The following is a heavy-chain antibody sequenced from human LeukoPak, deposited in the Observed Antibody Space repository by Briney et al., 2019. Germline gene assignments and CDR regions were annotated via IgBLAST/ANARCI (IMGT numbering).Heavy chain of an antibody. CDR2: IRYDGSNK. J-gene: IGHJ4*02. CDR3: AKFYGSGSYGTFDY. Sequence: GGSLRLSCAASGFTFSSYGMHWVRQAPGRGLEWVAFIRYDGSNKYYADSVKGRFTIPRDNSKNTLYLQMNSLRAEDTAVYHCAKFYGSGSYGTFDYWGQGTLVTVSS. CDR1: GFTFSSYG. V-gene: IGHV3-30*02. D-gene: IGHD3-10*01.